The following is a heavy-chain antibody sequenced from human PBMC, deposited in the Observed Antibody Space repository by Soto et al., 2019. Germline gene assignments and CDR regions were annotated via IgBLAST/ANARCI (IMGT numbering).Heavy chain of an antibody. CDR2: IKPDGSEK. V-gene: IGHV3-7*01. J-gene: IGHJ4*02. Sequence: VQLAESGGSLVQPGGSLRLSCAASGFSFSNSWMTWVRQAPGKGLEWVANIKPDGSEKYCVDSVKGRFTISRDNAKSSLYLQMNNLRAEDTAVYYCGRDMDYWGQGTLVTVSS. CDR3: GRDMDY. CDR1: GFSFSNSW.